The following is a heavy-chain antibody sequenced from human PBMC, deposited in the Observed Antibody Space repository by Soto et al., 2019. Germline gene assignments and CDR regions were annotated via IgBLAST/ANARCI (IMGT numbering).Heavy chain of an antibody. CDR3: ARAAIFGVAIQPEYYYYGMDV. CDR1: GGTFSSYA. Sequence: GASVKVSCKASGGTFSSYAISWVRQAPGQGLEWMGGIIPIFGTANYAQKFQGRVTITADESTSTAYMELSSLRSEDTAVYYCARAAIFGVAIQPEYYYYGMDVWGQGTTVTVSS. D-gene: IGHD3-3*01. CDR2: IIPIFGTA. J-gene: IGHJ6*02. V-gene: IGHV1-69*13.